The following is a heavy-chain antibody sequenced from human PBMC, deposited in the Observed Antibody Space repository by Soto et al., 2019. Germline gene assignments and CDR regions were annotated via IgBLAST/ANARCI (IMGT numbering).Heavy chain of an antibody. CDR2: ISGSGGST. D-gene: IGHD2-2*01. Sequence: GGSLRLSCAASGFTFSSYAMSWVRQAPGKGLEWVSAISGSGGSTYYADSVKDRFTISRDNSKNTLYLQMNSLRAEDTAVYYCAKGVGGSTSYYYYMDVWGKGTTVTVSS. CDR1: GFTFSSYA. V-gene: IGHV3-23*01. J-gene: IGHJ6*03. CDR3: AKGVGGSTSYYYYMDV.